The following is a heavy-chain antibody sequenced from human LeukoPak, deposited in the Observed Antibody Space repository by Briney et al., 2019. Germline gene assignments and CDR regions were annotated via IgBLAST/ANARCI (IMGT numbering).Heavy chain of an antibody. CDR3: AKVDWGNWHFDL. V-gene: IGHV3-64*04. J-gene: IGHJ2*01. CDR2: ISSNGDNT. Sequence: PGGSLRLSCPASGFTFSSYAMHWVRQAPGKGLEYVSAISSNGDNTYYADSVKGRFIISRDNSQNTLYLQMNSLRAEDTAVYYCAKVDWGNWHFDLWGRGTLVAISS. CDR1: GFTFSSYA. D-gene: IGHD7-27*01.